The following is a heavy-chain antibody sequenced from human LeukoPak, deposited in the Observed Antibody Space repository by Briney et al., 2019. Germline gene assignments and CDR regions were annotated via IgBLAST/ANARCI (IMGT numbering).Heavy chain of an antibody. CDR2: INQDGSET. J-gene: IGHJ4*02. Sequence: GGSLRLPCAASGFTFSSYWMGWVRQAPGKGLEWVANINQDGSETYYVDSVEGRITISRDNAKNSLYLQMNSLRAEDTAVYFCAKSNAARDASGSDYWGQGTLVTVSS. V-gene: IGHV3-7*01. CDR3: AKSNAARDASGSDY. D-gene: IGHD3-10*01. CDR1: GFTFSSYW.